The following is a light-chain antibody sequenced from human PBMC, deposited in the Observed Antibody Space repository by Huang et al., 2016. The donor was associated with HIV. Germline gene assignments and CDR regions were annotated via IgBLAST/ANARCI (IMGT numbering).Light chain of an antibody. CDR1: QSLVHSDGNTY. Sequence: DVVMTQSPLSLPVTLGQPASISGRSSQSLVHSDGNTYLNWFQQRPGQSPRRLIYKVSNRDAGVPDRCSGSGSGTDFTLKSSRVDAEDVGVYYCMQGSHWPITFGQGTRLEIK. J-gene: IGKJ5*01. CDR3: MQGSHWPIT. CDR2: KVS. V-gene: IGKV2-30*02.